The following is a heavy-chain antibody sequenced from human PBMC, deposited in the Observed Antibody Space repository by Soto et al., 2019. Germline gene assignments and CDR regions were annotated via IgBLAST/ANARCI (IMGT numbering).Heavy chain of an antibody. CDR1: GDSIMKDSYY. D-gene: IGHD1-26*01. J-gene: IGHJ4*02. CDR2: IYYSGPT. CDR3: AIGFDSGKFYGFES. Sequence: QVQLQESGPGLVKPSQTLSLTCTVPGDSIMKDSYYWNWIRQHPATGLGRIGYIYYSGPTASNPSRKTRVTIGPDTSKNQFSLNLSSVTAADTAVYDCAIGFDSGKFYGFESWGQGTQVTVSS. V-gene: IGHV4-31*03.